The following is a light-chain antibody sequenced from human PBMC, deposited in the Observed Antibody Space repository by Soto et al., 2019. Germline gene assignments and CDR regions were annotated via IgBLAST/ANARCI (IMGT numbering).Light chain of an antibody. CDR1: SSDVGGYNY. J-gene: IGLJ2*01. Sequence: QSALTQPASVSGSPGQSITISCTGSSSDVGGYNYVSWYQHHPGKVPKLIIYGVSNRPSGVSSRFSGSKSDNTASLTISGLQAEDEADYYCSSYTTSSTLVVFGGGTKLTVL. CDR2: GVS. CDR3: SSYTTSSTLVV. V-gene: IGLV2-14*03.